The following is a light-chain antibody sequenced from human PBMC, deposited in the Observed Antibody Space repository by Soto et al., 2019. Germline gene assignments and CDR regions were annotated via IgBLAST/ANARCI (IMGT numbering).Light chain of an antibody. Sequence: QSVLTQPPSASGTPGHRVTISCSEGSSNIGSHTVSWYQQLPRAAPTLLIYTNDQRPSQVPDRFSVSQSVTSASLAISGLKSGDEADYYCAAWDNSLNGYVFGAGTKVTVL. CDR1: SSNIGSHT. CDR2: TND. CDR3: AAWDNSLNGYV. V-gene: IGLV1-44*01. J-gene: IGLJ1*01.